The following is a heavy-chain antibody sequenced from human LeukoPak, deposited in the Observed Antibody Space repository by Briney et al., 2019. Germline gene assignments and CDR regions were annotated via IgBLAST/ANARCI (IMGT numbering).Heavy chain of an antibody. D-gene: IGHD2-2*01. J-gene: IGHJ5*02. V-gene: IGHV1-18*01. CDR1: GYTFTSYG. CDR3: ARAAAPLDWFDP. CDR2: ISAYNGNT. Sequence: ASVNVSCKASGYTFTSYGISWVRQAPGQGLEWMGWISAYNGNTNYAQKLQGRVTMTTDTSTSTAYMELRSLRSDDTAVYYCARAAAPLDWFDPWGQGTLVTVSS.